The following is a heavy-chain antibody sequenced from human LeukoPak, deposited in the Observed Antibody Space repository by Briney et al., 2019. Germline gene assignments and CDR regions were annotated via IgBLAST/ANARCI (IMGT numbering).Heavy chain of an antibody. CDR3: ARHGLSDDYVWGSYRSQPDY. Sequence: GESLKISCKGSGYSFTSYWIGWVRQMPGKGLEWMGIIYPGDSDTRYSPSFQGQVTISADKSISTAYLQWSSPKASDTAMYYCARHGLSDDYVWGSYRSQPDYWGQGTLVTVSS. J-gene: IGHJ4*02. CDR1: GYSFTSYW. CDR2: IYPGDSDT. V-gene: IGHV5-51*01. D-gene: IGHD3-16*02.